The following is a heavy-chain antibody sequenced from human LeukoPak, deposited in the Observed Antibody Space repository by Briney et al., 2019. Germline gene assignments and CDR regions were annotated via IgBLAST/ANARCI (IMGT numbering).Heavy chain of an antibody. CDR3: ARDRNNYGRGVFDY. V-gene: IGHV1-24*01. CDR1: GGTFSSYA. J-gene: IGHJ4*02. CDR2: FDPEDGET. Sequence: ASVKVSCKASGGTFSSYAISWVRQAPGKGLEWMGGFDPEDGETIYAQKFQGRVTMTEDTSTDTAYMELRSLRSDDTAVYYCARDRNNYGRGVFDYWGQGTLVTVSS. D-gene: IGHD4-11*01.